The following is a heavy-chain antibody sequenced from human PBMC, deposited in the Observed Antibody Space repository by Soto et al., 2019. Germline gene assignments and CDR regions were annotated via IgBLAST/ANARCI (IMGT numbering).Heavy chain of an antibody. CDR2: IYSGGST. V-gene: IGHV3-53*01. J-gene: IGHJ6*02. D-gene: IGHD3-22*01. CDR1: GFTVSSNY. CDR3: ARGFYDSSGYYAYYYYGMDV. Sequence: GSLRLSCAASGFTVSSNYMSWVRQAPGKGLEWVSVIYSGGSTYYADSVKGRFTISRDNSKNTLYLQMNSLRAEDTAVYYCARGFYDSSGYYAYYYYGMDVWGQGTTVTVSS.